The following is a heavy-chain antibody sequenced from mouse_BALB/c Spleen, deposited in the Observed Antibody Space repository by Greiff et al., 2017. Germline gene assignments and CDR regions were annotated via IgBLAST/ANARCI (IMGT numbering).Heavy chain of an antibody. Sequence: DVQLQESGPGLVKPSQSLSLTCTVTGYSITSDYAWNWIRQLPGNKLEWMGYISYSGSTSYNPSLKSRITITRDTSKNLFFLQLNSVTTEDTATYYCARSLPSMDYWGQGTSVTVSS. D-gene: IGHD5-5*01. J-gene: IGHJ4*01. V-gene: IGHV3-2*02. CDR1: GYSITSDYA. CDR2: ISYSGST. CDR3: ARSLPSMDY.